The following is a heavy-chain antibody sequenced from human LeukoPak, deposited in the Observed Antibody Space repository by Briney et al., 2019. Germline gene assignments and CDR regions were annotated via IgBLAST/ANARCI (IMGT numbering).Heavy chain of an antibody. Sequence: GGSLRLSCAASGFTFSNYAMNWVRQAPGKGLECVSDITSSGGSTHYADSVKGRFTISRDNAKNSLYLQMNSPRAEDTALYDCARDDWGLPFDWGQGTLVTVSS. V-gene: IGHV3-23*01. CDR2: ITSSGGST. CDR3: ARDDWGLPFD. CDR1: GFTFSNYA. J-gene: IGHJ4*02. D-gene: IGHD1-26*01.